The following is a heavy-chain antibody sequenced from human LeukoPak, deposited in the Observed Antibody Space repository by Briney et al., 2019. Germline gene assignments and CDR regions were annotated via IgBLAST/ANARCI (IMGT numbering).Heavy chain of an antibody. D-gene: IGHD2-15*01. CDR3: ARENCSGGSCSVHFDY. Sequence: SETLSLTCAVYGGSFSGYYWSWIRQPPGKGLEWIGEINQSRRTKYNPSLKSRVTISVDTSKNQFSLTRKSVTAEATAGYYFARENCSGGSCSVHFDYWGQGTLVTVSS. CDR1: GGSFSGYY. V-gene: IGHV4-34*01. J-gene: IGHJ4*02. CDR2: INQSRRT.